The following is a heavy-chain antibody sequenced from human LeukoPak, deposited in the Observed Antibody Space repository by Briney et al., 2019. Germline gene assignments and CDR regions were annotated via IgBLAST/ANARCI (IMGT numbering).Heavy chain of an antibody. V-gene: IGHV3-73*01. D-gene: IGHD3-3*01. CDR1: GFTFSDSN. CDR3: TRTPDFWSGYSD. Sequence: WWSLKISCAASGFTFSDSNMHLVRQASGKGLEWVGRIRSRANNYATAYGASVTGRFTISRDDSKNTAYLQMNSLKTEDTAVFYCTRTPDFWSGYSDWGQGTLVTVSS. CDR2: IRSRANNYAT. J-gene: IGHJ4*02.